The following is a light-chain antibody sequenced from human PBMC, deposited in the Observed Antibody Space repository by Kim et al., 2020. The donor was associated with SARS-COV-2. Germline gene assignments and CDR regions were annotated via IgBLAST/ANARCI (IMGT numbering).Light chain of an antibody. Sequence: QSALTQPASVSGSPGQSITISCTGTSSDVGGYNLVSWYKQHPGEGPKLIIYEGFKRPSGVSNRFSGSKSGNTASLTISGLQAEDEADYHCCSYAGENSYVFGTGTKVTVL. CDR2: EGF. CDR3: CSYAGENSYV. J-gene: IGLJ1*01. CDR1: SSDVGGYNL. V-gene: IGLV2-23*01.